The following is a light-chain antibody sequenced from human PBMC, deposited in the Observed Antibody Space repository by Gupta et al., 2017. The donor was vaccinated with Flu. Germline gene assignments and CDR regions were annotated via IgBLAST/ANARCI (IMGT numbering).Light chain of an antibody. J-gene: IGKJ4*01. CDR3: QQRSNWPT. Sequence: EIVLTQSPATLSLSPGERATLSCRASQSVSSYLAWYQQKPGQAPRLLIYDASNRATGIPDSFSGSGSGTDFTLTISSLEPEDFAVYYCQQRSNWPTFGGGTKVEIK. CDR1: QSVSSY. CDR2: DAS. V-gene: IGKV3-11*01.